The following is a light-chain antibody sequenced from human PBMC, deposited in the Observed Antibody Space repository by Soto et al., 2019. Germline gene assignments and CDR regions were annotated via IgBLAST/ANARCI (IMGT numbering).Light chain of an antibody. J-gene: IGKJ1*01. CDR2: GAT. CDR1: QSVSNNY. Sequence: ILFTQSPGTLSLSPGERSTLSCRATQSVSNNYLAWCVRKPGQAPRLLIYGATNRATGIPGRFSGSGSGTDFIITSSILAPEYFALSYYQQYGSSGTFRQGTKVDIK. V-gene: IGKV3-20*01. CDR3: QQYGSSGT.